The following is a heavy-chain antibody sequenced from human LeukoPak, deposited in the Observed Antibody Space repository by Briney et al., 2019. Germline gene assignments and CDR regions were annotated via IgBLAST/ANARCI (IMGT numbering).Heavy chain of an antibody. J-gene: IGHJ4*02. CDR2: INWNGGST. D-gene: IGHD5-18*01. CDR3: ARENLQLWLRYFDY. V-gene: IGHV3-20*04. CDR1: GFTFDDYG. Sequence: GGSLRLSCAASGFTFDDYGMSWVRQAPGKGLEWVSGINWNGGSTGYADSVKGRFTISRDNAKNSLYLQMNSLRAEDTAVYYCARENLQLWLRYFDYWGQGTLVTVSS.